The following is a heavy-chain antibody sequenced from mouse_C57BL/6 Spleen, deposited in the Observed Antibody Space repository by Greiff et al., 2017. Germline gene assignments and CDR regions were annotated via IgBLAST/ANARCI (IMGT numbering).Heavy chain of an antibody. CDR2: IYPSDSET. Sequence: VQLQQPGAELVRPGSSVKLSCKASGYNFTSYWMDWVKQRPGQGLEWIGNIYPSDSETHYNQKFKDKATLTVDKSSSTAYMQLSSLTSEDSAVYYCARSRYYYGSSYEAMDYWGQVTSVTVSS. D-gene: IGHD1-1*01. J-gene: IGHJ4*01. V-gene: IGHV1-61*01. CDR3: ARSRYYYGSSYEAMDY. CDR1: GYNFTSYW.